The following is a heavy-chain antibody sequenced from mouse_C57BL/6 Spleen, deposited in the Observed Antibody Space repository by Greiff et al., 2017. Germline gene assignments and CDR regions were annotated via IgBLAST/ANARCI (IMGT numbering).Heavy chain of an antibody. Sequence: QVQLQQSGAELVRPGASVTLSCKASGYTFTDYEMHWVKQTPVHGLEWIGAIDPETGGTAYNQKFKGKAILTADTSSSTAYMELRSLTSEDSAVYYCTPNWGYFDYWGQGTTLTVSS. CDR2: IDPETGGT. J-gene: IGHJ2*01. CDR3: TPNWGYFDY. CDR1: GYTFTDYE. V-gene: IGHV1-15*01. D-gene: IGHD4-1*01.